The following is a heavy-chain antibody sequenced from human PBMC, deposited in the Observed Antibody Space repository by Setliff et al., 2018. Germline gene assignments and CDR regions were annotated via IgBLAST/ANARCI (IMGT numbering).Heavy chain of an antibody. CDR1: GGSISSHY. V-gene: IGHV4-59*11. J-gene: IGHJ6*02. CDR3: ASHSSGWYRGGYGMDV. CDR2: IYYSGST. Sequence: SETLSLTCTVSGGSISSHYWSWIRQPPGKGLEWIGSIYYSGSTNYNPSLKSRVTISLDTSRNQFSLKLRSVTAADTAVYYCASHSSGWYRGGYGMDVWGQGTTVTVSS. D-gene: IGHD6-19*01.